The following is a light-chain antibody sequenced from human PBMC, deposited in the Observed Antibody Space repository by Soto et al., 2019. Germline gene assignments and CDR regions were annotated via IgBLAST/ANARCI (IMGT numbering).Light chain of an antibody. CDR3: AAWDDSLNGDV. CDR1: SSNIGSNT. CDR2: SNN. Sequence: QSVLTQPPSASGTPGQRFTISCAGSSSNIGSNTVNWYQQLPGTAPKLLIYSNNQRPSGVPDRFSGSKSGTSASLAISGLQSEDEADYYCAAWDDSLNGDVFGTGTKLTVL. V-gene: IGLV1-44*01. J-gene: IGLJ1*01.